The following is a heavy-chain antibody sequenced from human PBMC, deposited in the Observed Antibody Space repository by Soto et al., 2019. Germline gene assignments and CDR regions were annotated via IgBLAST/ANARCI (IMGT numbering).Heavy chain of an antibody. V-gene: IGHV4-39*01. CDR2: IYYSGST. CDR1: GGSISSSSYY. D-gene: IGHD6-6*01. J-gene: IGHJ4*02. Sequence: SETLSLTCTVSGGSISSSSYYWGWIRQPPGKGLEWIGSIYYSGSTYYNPSLKSRVTISVDTSKNQFSLKLSSVTAADTAVYYCAGGRQLIPSDYFDYWGQGTLVTVSS. CDR3: AGGRQLIPSDYFDY.